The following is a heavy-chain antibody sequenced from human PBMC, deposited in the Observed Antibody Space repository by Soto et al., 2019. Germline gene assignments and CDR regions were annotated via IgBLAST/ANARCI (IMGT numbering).Heavy chain of an antibody. V-gene: IGHV1-46*01. D-gene: IGHD1-1*01. CDR1: GYTFTSYY. CDR2: INPSGGST. Sequence: QVQLVQSGAEVKKPGASVKASCKASGYTFTSYYMHWVRQAPGQGLEWMGIINPSGGSTSYAQKYQGRVTMTRDTSTSTVYMELSSLRSEDTAVYYCERDRSNDNGNDIGDYWGQGTLVTVSS. CDR3: ERDRSNDNGNDIGDY. J-gene: IGHJ4*02.